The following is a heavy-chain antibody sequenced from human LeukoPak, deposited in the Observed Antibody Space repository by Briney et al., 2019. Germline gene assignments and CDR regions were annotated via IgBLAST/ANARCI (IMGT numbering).Heavy chain of an antibody. CDR2: INPSGGST. V-gene: IGHV1-46*01. Sequence: GASVKVSCKASGYTFTSYYMHWVRQAPGQGLEWMGIINPSGGSTSYAQKFQGRVTMTRDTSTSTVYMELSSLRSEDTAVYYCARDRQLLWFGELLDHYYGMDVWGQGTTVTVSS. J-gene: IGHJ6*02. D-gene: IGHD3-10*01. CDR3: ARDRQLLWFGELLDHYYGMDV. CDR1: GYTFTSYY.